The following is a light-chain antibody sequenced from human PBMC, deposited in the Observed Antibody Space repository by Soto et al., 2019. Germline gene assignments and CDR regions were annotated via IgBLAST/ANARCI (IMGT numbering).Light chain of an antibody. V-gene: IGLV1-40*03. CDR2: ADY. J-gene: IGLJ3*02. CDR3: QSYDNNVSGWV. Sequence: QSALTQPPSVSGAPGQRVTISCTGDSSNIGTPHDVQWYRQFPGTVPKLLIYADYERPSGVPDRFSGSKSGASAALVITGLRADDEADYYCQSYDNNVSGWVFGGGTKLTVL. CDR1: SSNIGTPHD.